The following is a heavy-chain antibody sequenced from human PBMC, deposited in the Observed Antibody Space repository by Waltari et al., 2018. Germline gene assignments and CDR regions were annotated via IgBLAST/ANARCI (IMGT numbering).Heavy chain of an antibody. J-gene: IGHJ4*02. CDR1: GGSVSSGGYY. CDR3: AREGVDCSGGSCYTWIDY. V-gene: IGHV4-61*08. CDR2: IYYSGST. Sequence: QVQLQESGPGLVKPSETLSLTCTVSGGSVSSGGYYWSWIRQPPGKGLEWIGYIYYSGSTNYNPSLKSRVTISVDTSKNQFALKLSSVTAADTAVYYCAREGVDCSGGSCYTWIDYWGQGTLVTVSS. D-gene: IGHD2-15*01.